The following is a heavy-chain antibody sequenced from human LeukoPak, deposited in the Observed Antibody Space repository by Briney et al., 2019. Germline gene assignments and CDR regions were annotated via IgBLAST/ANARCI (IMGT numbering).Heavy chain of an antibody. J-gene: IGHJ3*02. CDR2: IYYSGST. CDR1: GGSISSGDYY. V-gene: IGHV4-30-4*08. Sequence: SGTLSLTCTVSGGSISSGDYYWRWIRQPPGKGLESIGYIYYSGSTYYNPSLKSRVTISVDTSKNQFSLKLSSVTAADTAVYYCASSRRYYYDSSGYYAFDIWGQGTMVTVSP. D-gene: IGHD3-22*01. CDR3: ASSRRYYYDSSGYYAFDI.